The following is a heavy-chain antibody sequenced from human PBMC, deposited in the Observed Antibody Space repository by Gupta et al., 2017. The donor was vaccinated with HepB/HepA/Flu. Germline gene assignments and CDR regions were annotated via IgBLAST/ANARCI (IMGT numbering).Heavy chain of an antibody. V-gene: IGHV4-59*08. D-gene: IGHD1-7*01. CDR3: ASHRRWNYPFDY. CDR2: IYYSGST. Sequence: QVQLQESGSGLVKPSETLSLTCTVSGGSISSYYLSWIRQPPGKGLEWIGYIYYSGSTNDNPSLKSGVTISVDTSKNQFSLKLSSVTAADTAVYYCASHRRWNYPFDYWGQGNPVTVSS. J-gene: IGHJ4*02. CDR1: GGSISSYY.